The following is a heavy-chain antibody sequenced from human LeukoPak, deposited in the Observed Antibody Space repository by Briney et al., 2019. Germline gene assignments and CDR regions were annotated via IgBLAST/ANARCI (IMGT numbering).Heavy chain of an antibody. CDR1: GFTFSSSW. J-gene: IGHJ4*02. CDR3: ARDQGWQQFDY. D-gene: IGHD4-23*01. V-gene: IGHV3-7*05. Sequence: GGSLRLSCAASGFTFSSSWMTWVRQAQGKGLERVANINEDGSETYYVDSVKGRFTISRDNAKNSLYLQMNSLRAEDTAVYYCARDQGWQQFDYWGQGTLVTVSS. CDR2: INEDGSET.